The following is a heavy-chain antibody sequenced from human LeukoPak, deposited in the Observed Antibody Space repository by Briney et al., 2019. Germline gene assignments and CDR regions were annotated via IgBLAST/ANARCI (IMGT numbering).Heavy chain of an antibody. D-gene: IGHD6-19*01. CDR2: ISGSGGST. CDR1: GFTFSSYA. V-gene: IGHV3-23*01. J-gene: IGHJ4*02. Sequence: PGVSLRLSCAASGFTFSSYAMSWVRQAPGKGLEWVSAISGSGGSTYYADSVKGRFTISRDNSKNTLYLQMNSLRAEDTAVYYCAKGSYSSGWYGVDYWGQGTLVTVSS. CDR3: AKGSYSSGWYGVDY.